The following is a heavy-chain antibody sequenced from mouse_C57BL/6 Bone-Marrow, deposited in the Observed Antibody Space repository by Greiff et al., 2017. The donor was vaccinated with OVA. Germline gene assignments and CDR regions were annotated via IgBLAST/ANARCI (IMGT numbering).Heavy chain of an antibody. Sequence: VQLKQSGAELVRPGASVKLSCTASGFNIKDDYMHWVKQRPEQGLEWIGWIDPENGDTEYASKFQGKATITADTSSNTAYLQLSSLTSEDTAVYYCTTWGTTVVAPNYFDYWGQGTTLTVSS. CDR3: TTWGTTVVAPNYFDY. CDR1: GFNIKDDY. D-gene: IGHD1-1*01. CDR2: IDPENGDT. J-gene: IGHJ2*01. V-gene: IGHV14-4*01.